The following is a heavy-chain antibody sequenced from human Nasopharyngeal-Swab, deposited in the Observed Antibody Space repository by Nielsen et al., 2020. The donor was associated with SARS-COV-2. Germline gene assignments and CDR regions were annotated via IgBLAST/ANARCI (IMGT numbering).Heavy chain of an antibody. CDR2: VGHRGST. J-gene: IGHJ6*02. CDR1: GGSISRNNW. V-gene: IGHV4-4*02. CDR3: VRVSGVGIPEALYYLYYGMDV. D-gene: IGHD2-21*01. Sequence: SETLSLTCTVSGGSISRNNWWAWVRQPPGKGLQWIGEVGHRGSTNYNTSLESRVTISLDESKNQFSLNLRSVTTADTAVYFCVRVSGVGIPEALYYLYYGMDVWGQGTTVTVSS.